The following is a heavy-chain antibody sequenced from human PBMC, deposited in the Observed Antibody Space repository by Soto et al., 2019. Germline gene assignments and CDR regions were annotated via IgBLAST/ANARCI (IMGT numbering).Heavy chain of an antibody. D-gene: IGHD5-12*01. V-gene: IGHV3-23*01. CDR3: VKWDGYGDY. Sequence: EVQLLESGGDLVQPGGSLRLSCAASGFAFSSNSMTWVRQAPGKGLEWVSGISSGGESRWHADAVTGRFTISRDNSKNTLYLQMNNLRVEDTAVYYCVKWDGYGDYWGQGTLVSVSS. CDR2: ISSGGESR. J-gene: IGHJ4*02. CDR1: GFAFSSNS.